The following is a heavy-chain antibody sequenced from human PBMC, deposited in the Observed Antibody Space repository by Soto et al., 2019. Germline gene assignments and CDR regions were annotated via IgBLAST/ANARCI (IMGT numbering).Heavy chain of an antibody. D-gene: IGHD4-4*01. J-gene: IGHJ5*02. CDR3: AKPNDYSNYNNWFDP. CDR1: GFTFSSYG. CDR2: ISYDGSNK. V-gene: IGHV3-30*18. Sequence: GGSLRLSCAASGFTFSSYGMHWVRQAPGKGLEWVAVISYDGSNKYYADSVKGRFTISGDNSKNTLYLQMNSLRAEDTAVYYCAKPNDYSNYNNWFDPWGPGSLVTFSS.